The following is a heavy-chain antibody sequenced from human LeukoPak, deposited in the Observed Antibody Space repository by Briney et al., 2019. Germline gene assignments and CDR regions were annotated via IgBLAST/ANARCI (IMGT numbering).Heavy chain of an antibody. CDR1: GFTFSSYA. Sequence: GGSLRLSCSASGFTFSSYAMHWVRQAPGKGLEYVSAISSNGGSTYYADSVKGRFTISRDNSKNTLYLQMNSLRAEDTAVYYCAKDPGYCTNGVCPPGYYYYYGMDVWGQGTTVTVSS. CDR2: ISSNGGST. D-gene: IGHD2-8*01. V-gene: IGHV3-64*04. J-gene: IGHJ6*02. CDR3: AKDPGYCTNGVCPPGYYYYYGMDV.